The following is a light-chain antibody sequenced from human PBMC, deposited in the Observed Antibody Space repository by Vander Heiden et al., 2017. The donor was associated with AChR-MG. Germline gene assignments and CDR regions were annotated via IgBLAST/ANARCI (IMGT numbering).Light chain of an antibody. J-gene: IGKJ5*01. CDR1: QSVSSN. CDR2: GAS. CDR3: QQYNNWPPAIT. V-gene: IGKV3D-15*01. Sequence: ELVMTPSPSTLSVSPGGTATLSCRASQSVSSNLAWYQQKPGQAPGLLIYGASTRATGIPARFSGSGCGTEFTLTISSLQSEDFAVYCCQQYNNWPPAITFGQGTRLEIK.